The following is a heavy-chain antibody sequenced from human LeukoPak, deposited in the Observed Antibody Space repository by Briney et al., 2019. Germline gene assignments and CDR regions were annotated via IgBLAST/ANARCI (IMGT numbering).Heavy chain of an antibody. V-gene: IGHV3-33*01. Sequence: QPGRSLRLSCSASGFTFSSYGMHWVRQAPGKGLEWVAVIWYDGSNKYYADSVKGRFTIFRDNSKNTLYLQMNSLRAEDTAVYYCAGDYGEYYYGMDVWGQGTTVTVSS. CDR1: GFTFSSYG. D-gene: IGHD4-17*01. J-gene: IGHJ6*02. CDR3: AGDYGEYYYGMDV. CDR2: IWYDGSNK.